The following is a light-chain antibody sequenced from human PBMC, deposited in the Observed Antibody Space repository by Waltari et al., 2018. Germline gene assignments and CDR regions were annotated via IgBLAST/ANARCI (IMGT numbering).Light chain of an antibody. CDR1: QSVTASQ. V-gene: IGKV3-20*01. Sequence: EIVLTQSPGTMSLSPGDRATLSCRASQSVTASQVAWYQQKPGQAPRLLIYGASTRATGTPDRFSGTGSGTDIILTISGLEPEDFAVYFCQQYGSSIPFTFGPGTKV. J-gene: IGKJ3*01. CDR2: GAS. CDR3: QQYGSSIPFT.